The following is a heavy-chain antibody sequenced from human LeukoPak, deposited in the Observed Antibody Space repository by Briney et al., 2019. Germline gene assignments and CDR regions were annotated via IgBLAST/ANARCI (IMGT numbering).Heavy chain of an antibody. Sequence: PGGSLRLSCEVSGFIFSYYGMNWVRQAPGKGLEWVSAISDSGDATYYADSVKGRFTISRDNSKNTLYLQMNSLRAEDTAVYYCASDGTSADYWGQGTLVTVSS. D-gene: IGHD1-14*01. J-gene: IGHJ4*02. CDR3: ASDGTSADY. V-gene: IGHV3-23*01. CDR2: ISDSGDAT. CDR1: GFIFSYYG.